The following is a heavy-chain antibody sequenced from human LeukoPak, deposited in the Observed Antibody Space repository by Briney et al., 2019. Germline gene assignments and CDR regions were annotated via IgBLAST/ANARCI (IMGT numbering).Heavy chain of an antibody. CDR3: ARAPTVTTWGTFDY. CDR1: GFTFSNYG. V-gene: IGHV3-30*02. D-gene: IGHD4-17*01. J-gene: IGHJ4*02. CDR2: IRYDGSDK. Sequence: GGSLRLSWAVSGFTFSNYGIHWVRQAPGKGLEWVAFIRYDGSDKYYADSVKGRFTISRDSSKNTLYLQMNSLRAEDTAVYYCARAPTVTTWGTFDYWGQGTLVTVSS.